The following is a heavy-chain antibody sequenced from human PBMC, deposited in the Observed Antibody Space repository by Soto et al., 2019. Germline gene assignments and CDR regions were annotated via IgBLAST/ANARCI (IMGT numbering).Heavy chain of an antibody. D-gene: IGHD2-2*01. CDR3: ARYLPYAASSSYGMDI. J-gene: IGHJ6*02. CDR2: IYYSGST. CDR1: GGSINGYY. V-gene: IGHV4-59*01. Sequence: QVQLQESGPGLVKPSETLSLTCTVSGGSINGYYWSWIRQPPGKGLEWIGYIYYSGSTTYNPSLKSRLTISVATSKNQFSQILTSVTAADTAVYYCARYLPYAASSSYGMDIWGQGTRVTVSS.